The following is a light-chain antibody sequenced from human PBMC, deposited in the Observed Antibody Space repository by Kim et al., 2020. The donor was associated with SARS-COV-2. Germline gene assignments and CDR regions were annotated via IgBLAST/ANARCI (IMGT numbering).Light chain of an antibody. Sequence: QSALTQPASVSGSPGQSITVPCTGTSDDIGDYTYVSWYQQHPGKAPKLIIYDVTKRPSGVSSRFSGSKSGNTASLTISGLQTEDEADYYCSSYARSNILVFGAGTKVTVL. V-gene: IGLV2-14*03. CDR3: SSYARSNILV. CDR1: SDDIGDYTY. J-gene: IGLJ1*01. CDR2: DVT.